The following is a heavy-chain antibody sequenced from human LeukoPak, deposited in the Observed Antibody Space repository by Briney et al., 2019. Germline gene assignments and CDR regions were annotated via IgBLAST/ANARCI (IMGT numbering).Heavy chain of an antibody. CDR1: GGSISSGGYY. Sequence: SETLSLTGTVSGGSISSGGYYWSWIRQHPGKGLEWIAYIYYSGSTYYNPSLKSRVTISVDTSKNQFSLKLSSVTAADTAVYYCARAHYDILTGSYYFDYWGQGTLVTVSS. J-gene: IGHJ4*02. V-gene: IGHV4-31*03. D-gene: IGHD3-9*01. CDR2: IYYSGST. CDR3: ARAHYDILTGSYYFDY.